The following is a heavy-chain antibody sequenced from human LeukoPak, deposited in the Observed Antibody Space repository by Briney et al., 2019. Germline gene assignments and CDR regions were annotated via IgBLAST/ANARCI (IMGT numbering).Heavy chain of an antibody. Sequence: GGSLRLSCAASAFTFSDYSMNWVRQAPGKGLEWISYISGRSSTIYYADSVRGRFTISRDNAKNSMYLQMNSLRAEDTAVYYCARDRLTSGSYFSDYWGQGTLVTVSS. CDR3: ARDRLTSGSYFSDY. V-gene: IGHV3-48*01. CDR1: AFTFSDYS. CDR2: ISGRSSTI. D-gene: IGHD1-26*01. J-gene: IGHJ4*02.